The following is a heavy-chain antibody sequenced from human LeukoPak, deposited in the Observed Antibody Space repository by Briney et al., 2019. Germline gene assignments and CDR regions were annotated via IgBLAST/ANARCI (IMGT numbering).Heavy chain of an antibody. J-gene: IGHJ6*03. CDR2: ITSSSCYK. Sequence: GGSLRLSCAATGFTFSNYNMNWVRQAPGKGLEWISSITSSSCYKFYADSVKGRFTISRDNAKNSLYLQMNSLRAEDTAVYYCARDPYSGAYYEGYYYYYMDVWGKGTTVTLSS. CDR3: ARDPYSGAYYEGYYYYYMDV. CDR1: GFTFSNYN. D-gene: IGHD1-26*01. V-gene: IGHV3-21*01.